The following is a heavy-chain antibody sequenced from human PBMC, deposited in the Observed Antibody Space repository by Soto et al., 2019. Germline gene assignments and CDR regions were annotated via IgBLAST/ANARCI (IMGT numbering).Heavy chain of an antibody. Sequence: SETPSLTCTFPVGSITFGGYSCSWIRQTPWKGLEWIGYINHLETTFYNPSFESRLTLSIGRAKNQFSLKLHSMSAADRAVYFCARRGASDSFDYLGQAILVIVSS. V-gene: IGHV4-30-2*01. D-gene: IGHD4-17*01. CDR3: ARRGASDSFDY. CDR2: INHLETT. CDR1: VGSITFGGYS. J-gene: IGHJ4*02.